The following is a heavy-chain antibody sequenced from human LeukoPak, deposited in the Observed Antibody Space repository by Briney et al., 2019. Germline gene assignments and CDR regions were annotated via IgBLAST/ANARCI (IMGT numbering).Heavy chain of an antibody. D-gene: IGHD2-15*01. V-gene: IGHV4-39*07. CDR3: VRHCSGGSCYSYWFDP. CDR2: IYYSGST. Sequence: SETLSLTCTVSGGSISSSSYYWGWIRQPPGKGLEWIGSIYYSGSTYYNPSLKSRVTISVDTSKNQFSLKLSSVTAADTAVYYCVRHCSGGSCYSYWFDPWGQGTLVTVSS. CDR1: GGSISSSSYY. J-gene: IGHJ5*02.